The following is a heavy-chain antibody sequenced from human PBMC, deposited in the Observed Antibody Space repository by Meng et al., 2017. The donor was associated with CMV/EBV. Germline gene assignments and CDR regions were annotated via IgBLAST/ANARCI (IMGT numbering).Heavy chain of an antibody. CDR2: ISSSGSTI. D-gene: IGHD3-3*01. CDR1: GFTFSSYE. J-gene: IGHJ4*02. Sequence: GGSLRLSCAASGFTFSSYEMNWVRQAPGKGLEWVSYISSSGSTIYYADSVKGRFTISRDNAKNSLYLQMNSLRAEDTAVYYCARGALGIFGVVIIRSYFDYWGQGTLVTVS. CDR3: ARGALGIFGVVIIRSYFDY. V-gene: IGHV3-48*03.